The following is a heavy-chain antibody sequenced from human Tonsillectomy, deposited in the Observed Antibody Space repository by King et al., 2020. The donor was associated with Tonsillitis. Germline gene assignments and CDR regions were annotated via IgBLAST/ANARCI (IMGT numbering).Heavy chain of an antibody. V-gene: IGHV3-23*04. CDR2: VSNCGVVT. CDR3: AKAMVVTGLLDS. Sequence: QLVQSGGGLVQPGGSLRLSCAASGFSFSGYAMSWVRQAPGKGLEWVSGVSNCGVVTYYADSVKGRFTISRDNSKTTLYLQMNSLRAADTALYYCAKAMVVTGLLDSWGQGTLVTVSS. CDR1: GFSFSGYA. J-gene: IGHJ4*02. D-gene: IGHD2-21*02.